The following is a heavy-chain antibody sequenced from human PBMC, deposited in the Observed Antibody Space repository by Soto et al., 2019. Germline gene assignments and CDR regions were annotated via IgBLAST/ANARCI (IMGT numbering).Heavy chain of an antibody. Sequence: PSETLSLTCTVSGGSISSYYWSWIRQPAGKGLEWIGRIHSSVSTNYNPSLKSRVTISVDTSKNQFSLKLSSVTAADTAVYYCAREVVVVAAKDYYYGMDVWGQGTTVTVSS. CDR2: IHSSVST. CDR3: AREVVVVAAKDYYYGMDV. J-gene: IGHJ6*02. CDR1: GGSISSYY. V-gene: IGHV4-4*07. D-gene: IGHD2-15*01.